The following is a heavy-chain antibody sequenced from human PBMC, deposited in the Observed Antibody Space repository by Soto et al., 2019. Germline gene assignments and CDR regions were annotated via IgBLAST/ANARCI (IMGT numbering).Heavy chain of an antibody. CDR2: IDYSGTA. V-gene: IGHV4-39*01. CDR1: YGSISVSNVF. J-gene: IGHJ4*02. CDR3: ARTTGPNLDF. Sequence: SETLSLTCTVSYGSISVSNVFWGWVRQPPGKCLEWIGNIDYSGTAYFNPSLGTRVTFPVDTSKNQFSLTLYSVTAAYTAVYYCARTTGPNLDFWGQGTLVTVSS. D-gene: IGHD4-17*01.